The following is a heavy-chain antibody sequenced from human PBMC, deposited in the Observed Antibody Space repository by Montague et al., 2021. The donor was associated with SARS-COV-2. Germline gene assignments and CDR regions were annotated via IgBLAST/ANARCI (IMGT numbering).Heavy chain of an antibody. J-gene: IGHJ3*02. CDR3: ARETMTADAFDI. CDR1: GASVGSSD. CDR2: FYSVGST. D-gene: IGHD1-14*01. Sequence: SETLSLTCTVSGASVGSSDWGWIRQSPGKGLEWIGYFYSVGSTDYYPSLKSRATISRDTSKNQFSLKVRSVTAADTAVYYCARETMTADAFDIWGQGTMVTVSS. V-gene: IGHV4-59*02.